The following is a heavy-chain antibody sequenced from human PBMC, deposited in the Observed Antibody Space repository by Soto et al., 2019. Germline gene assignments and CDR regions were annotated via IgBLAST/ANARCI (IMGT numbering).Heavy chain of an antibody. CDR3: VRAPEKFSRSSLLGD. V-gene: IGHV3-49*04. Sequence: EVQLVESGGGLVQPGRTLTLSCTSSGFNFPDYAMSWVRQAPGKGLEWVGFIRAETYGGTSEYAASVKGRVTISRDDARRIAYLQINSLKAEDTAVYYCVRAPEKFSRSSLLGDWGQGTLVTVSS. CDR2: IRAETYGGTS. D-gene: IGHD6-6*01. J-gene: IGHJ4*02. CDR1: GFNFPDYA.